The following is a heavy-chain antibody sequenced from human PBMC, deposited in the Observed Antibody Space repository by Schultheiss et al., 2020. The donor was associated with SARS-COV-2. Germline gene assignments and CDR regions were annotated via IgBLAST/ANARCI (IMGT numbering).Heavy chain of an antibody. J-gene: IGHJ4*02. V-gene: IGHV4-59*12. CDR1: GGSFSGYY. Sequence: SETLSLTCAVYGGSFSGYYWSWIRQPPGKGLEYIGYIYYSGSTNYNPSLKSRVTISVDKSKNQFSLKLSSVTAADTAVYSCARDETLDYWGQGTLVTVSS. CDR2: IYYSGST. CDR3: ARDETLDY.